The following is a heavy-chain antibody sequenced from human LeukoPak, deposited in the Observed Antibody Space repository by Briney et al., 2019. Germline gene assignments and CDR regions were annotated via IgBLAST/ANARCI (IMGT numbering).Heavy chain of an antibody. D-gene: IGHD3-9*01. V-gene: IGHV4-59*01. CDR2: IYYSGST. Sequence: SETLSLTCTVSGGSISSYYWSWTRQPPGKGLEWIGYIYYSGSTNYNPSLKSRVTISVDTSKNQFSLKLSPVTAADTAVYYCARTLRYLDWCFDYWGQGTLVTVSS. J-gene: IGHJ4*02. CDR1: GGSISSYY. CDR3: ARTLRYLDWCFDY.